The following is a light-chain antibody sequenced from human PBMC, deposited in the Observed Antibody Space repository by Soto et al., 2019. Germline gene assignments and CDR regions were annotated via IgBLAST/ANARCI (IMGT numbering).Light chain of an antibody. J-gene: IGLJ2*01. V-gene: IGLV2-14*01. CDR2: DVS. Sequence: QSALTQPASVSGSPGQSITISCTGTSSDVGGYNYVSWYQQHPGKAPKLMIYDVSNRHSGVSNRFSGSKSGNTASLTISGLQAEDEADYYCSSYTSSSTPVVVGGGTKLTVL. CDR3: SSYTSSSTPVV. CDR1: SSDVGGYNY.